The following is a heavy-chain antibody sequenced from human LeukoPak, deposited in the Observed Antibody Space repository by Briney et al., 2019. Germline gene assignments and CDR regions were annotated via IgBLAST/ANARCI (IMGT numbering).Heavy chain of an antibody. D-gene: IGHD3-22*01. J-gene: IGHJ5*02. V-gene: IGHV1-69*13. Sequence: SVNVSCKASGGTFSSYAISWVRQAPGQGFEWMGGIIPIFGTANYAQKFQGRVTITADESTSTAYMELSSLRSEDTAVYYCARELHHYYDSSPTQPGPFDPWGQGTLVTVSS. CDR2: IIPIFGTA. CDR3: ARELHHYYDSSPTQPGPFDP. CDR1: GGTFSSYA.